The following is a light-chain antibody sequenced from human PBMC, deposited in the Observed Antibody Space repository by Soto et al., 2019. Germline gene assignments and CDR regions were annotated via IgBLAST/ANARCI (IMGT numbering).Light chain of an antibody. J-gene: IGKJ1*01. Sequence: IQMTQSPSTLSASVGDRVTITCRASQSISIWLAWYQQKPGKAPKLLIYKASNLESEVPSRFSGSGSGTEFTLPINSLQPDDSATYYCQQYNSDSTFGQGTKVEIK. CDR3: QQYNSDST. CDR2: KAS. CDR1: QSISIW. V-gene: IGKV1-5*03.